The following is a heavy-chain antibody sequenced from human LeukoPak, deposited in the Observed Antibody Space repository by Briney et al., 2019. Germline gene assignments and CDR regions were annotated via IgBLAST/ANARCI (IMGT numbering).Heavy chain of an antibody. J-gene: IGHJ4*02. D-gene: IGHD3-3*01. CDR3: ARDWDNTYYDFWSGYYIGTAEPRSGAFDY. V-gene: IGHV1-18*01. CDR2: ISAYNGNT. Sequence: ASVKVSCKASGYTFTSYGISWVRQAPGQGLEWMGWISAYNGNTNYAQKLQGRVTMTTDTSTSTAYMELRSLRSDDTAVYYCARDWDNTYYDFWSGYYIGTAEPRSGAFDYWGQGTLVTVSS. CDR1: GYTFTSYG.